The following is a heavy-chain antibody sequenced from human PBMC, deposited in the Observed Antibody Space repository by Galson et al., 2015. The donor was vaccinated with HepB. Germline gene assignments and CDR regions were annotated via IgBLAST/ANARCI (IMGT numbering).Heavy chain of an antibody. Sequence: SLRLSCAASGFTVSSNYMSWVRQAPGKGLEWVSVIYSGGSTYYADSVKGRFTISRDNSKNTLYLQMNSLRAEDTAVYYCASGHVPAPDYYYYYGMDVWGQGTTVTVSS. CDR3: ASGHVPAPDYYYYYGMDV. D-gene: IGHD3-10*02. CDR1: GFTVSSNY. V-gene: IGHV3-53*01. J-gene: IGHJ6*02. CDR2: IYSGGST.